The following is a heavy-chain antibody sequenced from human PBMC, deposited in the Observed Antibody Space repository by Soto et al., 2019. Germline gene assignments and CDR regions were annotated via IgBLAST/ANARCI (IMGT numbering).Heavy chain of an antibody. J-gene: IGHJ6*02. D-gene: IGHD6-19*01. CDR3: ASASYSSGWYRSYYGMDV. Sequence: SLRLSCAASGFXFSSYGMHWVRQAPGKGLEWVAVIWYDGSNKYYADSVKGRFTISRDNSKNTLYLQMNSLRAEDTAVYYCASASYSSGWYRSYYGMDVWGQGTTVTVSS. CDR1: GFXFSSYG. CDR2: IWYDGSNK. V-gene: IGHV3-33*01.